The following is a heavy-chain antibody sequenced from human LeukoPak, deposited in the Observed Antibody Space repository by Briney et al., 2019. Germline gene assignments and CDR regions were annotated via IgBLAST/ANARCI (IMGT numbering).Heavy chain of an antibody. CDR3: ASYGSGSYSPLGY. CDR2: IIPIFGTA. D-gene: IGHD3-10*01. CDR1: GGTFSSYA. J-gene: IGHJ4*02. Sequence: SVKVSCKASGGTFSSYAISWVRQAPGQGLEWMGGIIPIFGTANYAQKFQGRVTMTRDTSINTAYMELSSLRSDDTAVYYCASYGSGSYSPLGYWGQGTLVTVSS. V-gene: IGHV1-69*05.